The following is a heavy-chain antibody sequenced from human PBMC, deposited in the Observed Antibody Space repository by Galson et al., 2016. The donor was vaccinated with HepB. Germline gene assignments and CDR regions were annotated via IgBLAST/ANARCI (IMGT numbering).Heavy chain of an antibody. V-gene: IGHV1-18*01. CDR2: ISSNNGDA. D-gene: IGHD6-19*01. CDR3: ARGRIAVAGSEAY. CDR1: GYTFSNFG. Sequence: SVKVSCKASGYTFSNFGISWVRQAPGQGLEWMGWISSNNGDANYARNFQGKVTMTTDTSTATAYLEVTNLTADDTAVYYCARGRIAVAGSEAYWGQGTTVTVSS. J-gene: IGHJ6*02.